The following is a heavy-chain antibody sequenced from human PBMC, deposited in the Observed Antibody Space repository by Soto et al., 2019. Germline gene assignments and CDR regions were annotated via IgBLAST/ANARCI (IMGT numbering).Heavy chain of an antibody. CDR3: ARGNVVAIDY. D-gene: IGHD2-21*01. CDR1: GGSISSGDYS. Sequence: QLQLQESGSGLVKPSQTLSLTCAVSGGSISSGDYSWSWIRQPPGKGLEWIGYIYHSGSTYYNPSLKSLVTISVYRSKNQFSLRLSSVTAADTAVSYCARGNVVAIDYWGQGTLVTISA. V-gene: IGHV4-30-2*01. CDR2: IYHSGST. J-gene: IGHJ4*02.